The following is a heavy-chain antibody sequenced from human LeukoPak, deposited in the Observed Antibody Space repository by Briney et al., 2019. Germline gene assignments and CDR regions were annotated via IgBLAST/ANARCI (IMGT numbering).Heavy chain of an antibody. CDR3: AKGQGYNYGNSIDY. J-gene: IGHJ4*02. Sequence: GGSLRLSCAASGFTFNNYAMTWVRQAPGKELEWVSVINGGGSSYYADSVKGRFTVSRDNSKNTLSLQMNSLRDEDTAVYYCAKGQGYNYGNSIDYWGQGTLVTVSS. V-gene: IGHV3-23*01. CDR1: GFTFNNYA. CDR2: INGGGSS. D-gene: IGHD5-18*01.